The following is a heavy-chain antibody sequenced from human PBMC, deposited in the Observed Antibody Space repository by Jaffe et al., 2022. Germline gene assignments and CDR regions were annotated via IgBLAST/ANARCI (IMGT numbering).Heavy chain of an antibody. CDR3: AKDRPEYYYFYYYMDV. V-gene: IGHV3-23*01. CDR1: GFTFSSYA. Sequence: EVQLLESGGGLVQPGGSLRLSCAASGFTFSSYAMNWVRQAPGKGLEWVSTISIIDNSTYYADSVKGRFTISRDNSKNTLYLQMNSLRAEDTAVYYCAKDRPEYYYFYYYMDVWGKGTTVTVSS. J-gene: IGHJ6*03. CDR2: ISIIDNST.